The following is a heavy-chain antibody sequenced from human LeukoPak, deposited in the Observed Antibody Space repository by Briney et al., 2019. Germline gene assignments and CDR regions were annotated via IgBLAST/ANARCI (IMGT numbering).Heavy chain of an antibody. D-gene: IGHD3-22*01. Sequence: SETLSLTCTVSGGSISSSYYYWSWIRQPPGKGLEWIGYIYYSGSTYYNPSLKSRVTISVDTSKNQFSLKLSSVTAADTAVYYCARVPFRSYYDSSGYCFDYWGQGTLVTVSS. CDR1: GGSISSSYYY. J-gene: IGHJ4*02. CDR3: ARVPFRSYYDSSGYCFDY. V-gene: IGHV4-30-4*01. CDR2: IYYSGST.